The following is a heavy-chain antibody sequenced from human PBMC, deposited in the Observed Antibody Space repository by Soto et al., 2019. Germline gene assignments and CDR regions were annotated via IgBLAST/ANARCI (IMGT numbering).Heavy chain of an antibody. CDR3: ARRGYSYGYGPHYYYMDV. Sequence: ASVKVSCKASGYTFTSYYMHWVRQAPGQGLEWMGIINPSGGSTSYAQKFQGRVTMTRDTSTSTVYMELSSLRSEDTAVYYCARRGYSYGYGPHYYYMDVWGKGTTVTVSS. V-gene: IGHV1-46*03. J-gene: IGHJ6*03. CDR1: GYTFTSYY. D-gene: IGHD5-18*01. CDR2: INPSGGST.